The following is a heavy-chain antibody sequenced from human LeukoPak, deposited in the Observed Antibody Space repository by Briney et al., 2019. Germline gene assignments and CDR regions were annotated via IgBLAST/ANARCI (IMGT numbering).Heavy chain of an antibody. V-gene: IGHV3-48*04. D-gene: IGHD3-16*02. Sequence: GGSLRLSCAASGFTFSSYSMNWVRQAPGKGLEWVSYISSSGSTIYYADSVKGRFTISRDNAKNSLYLQMNSLRAEDTAVYYCAKMPGGYDYVWGSYRCYYFDYWGQGTLVTVSS. J-gene: IGHJ4*02. CDR1: GFTFSSYS. CDR2: ISSSGSTI. CDR3: AKMPGGYDYVWGSYRCYYFDY.